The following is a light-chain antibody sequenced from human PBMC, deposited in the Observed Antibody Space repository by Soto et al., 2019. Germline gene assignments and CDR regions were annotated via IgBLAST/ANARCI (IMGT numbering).Light chain of an antibody. J-gene: IGLJ1*01. V-gene: IGLV2-11*01. Sequence: QSALTQPRSVSGSPGQSVTISCTGTSSDVGTYNSVSWYQQHPGKVPKLIIFEINKRPSGVPDRFSGSKSGNTASLTISGLRAEDEADYYCCSSAGSYTYVFGAGTKLTVL. CDR3: CSSAGSYTYV. CDR1: SSDVGTYNS. CDR2: EIN.